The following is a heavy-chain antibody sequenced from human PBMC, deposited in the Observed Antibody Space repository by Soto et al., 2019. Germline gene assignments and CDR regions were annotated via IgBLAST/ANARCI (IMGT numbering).Heavy chain of an antibody. V-gene: IGHV4-31*03. CDR3: ARGGRFTVVTAVYYYGMDV. J-gene: IGHJ6*02. CDR1: GGSISSGGYY. Sequence: QVQLQESGPGLVKPSQTLSLICTVSGGSISSGGYYWSWIRQHPGKGLEWIGDIYYSGSTYYNPSLKCRVTISVDTSKNQYSLKLSSVTDADTAVYYCARGGRFTVVTAVYYYGMDVWGQGTTVTVSS. D-gene: IGHD2-15*01. CDR2: IYYSGST.